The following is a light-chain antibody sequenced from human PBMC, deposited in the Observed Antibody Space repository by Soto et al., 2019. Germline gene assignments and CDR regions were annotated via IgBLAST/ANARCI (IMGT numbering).Light chain of an antibody. CDR3: QQYGSSPRT. Sequence: IVLTQSPGTLSLSPGDRATLSCRASQSVASRSLAWYQHKRGQAPRLLIYGASSRATGTPDRFSGGGSGTDFTLTISRLEPEDFAVYYCQQYGSSPRTFGQGTKVEIK. V-gene: IGKV3-20*01. J-gene: IGKJ1*01. CDR2: GAS. CDR1: QSVASRS.